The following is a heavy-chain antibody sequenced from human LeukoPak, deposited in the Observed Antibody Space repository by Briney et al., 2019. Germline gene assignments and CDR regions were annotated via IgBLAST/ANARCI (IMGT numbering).Heavy chain of an antibody. V-gene: IGHV3-23*01. D-gene: IGHD1-26*01. CDR2: ISGSGGST. CDR1: GFTFSSYA. Sequence: GGSLRLSCAASGFTFSSYAMNWVRQAPGKGLEWVSAISGSGGSTYYADSVKGRFTISRDNSKNTLYLQMNSLRAEDTAVYYCAKGFYHVEATTVYDYWGQGTLVTVSS. CDR3: AKGFYHVEATTVYDY. J-gene: IGHJ4*02.